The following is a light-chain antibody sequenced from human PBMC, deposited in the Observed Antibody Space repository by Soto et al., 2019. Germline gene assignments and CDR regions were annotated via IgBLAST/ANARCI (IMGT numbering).Light chain of an antibody. J-gene: IGLJ1*01. Sequence: QSALTQPASVSGSPGQSITISCTGTSSDVGGYNYVSWYQQHPGKAPKLMIYEVSNRPSGVSNRFSGSKSGNTASLTISGRQAEDEDDYYCSSYTSSSIAYVFGTGTKVTVL. CDR2: EVS. CDR3: SSYTSSSIAYV. V-gene: IGLV2-14*01. CDR1: SSDVGGYNY.